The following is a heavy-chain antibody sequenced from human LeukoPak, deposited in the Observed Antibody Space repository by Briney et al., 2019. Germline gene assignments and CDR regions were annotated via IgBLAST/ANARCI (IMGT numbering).Heavy chain of an antibody. D-gene: IGHD6-19*01. CDR3: AREAPLGSSGSELYGMDV. Sequence: ASVKVSCKASGYTFTSYGISWVRQPPGQELEWMGWISAYNGNTNYAQKLHGRVTMTTDTSTSTAYMELRSLRSDDTAVYYCAREAPLGSSGSELYGMDVWGQGTTVIVSS. CDR2: ISAYNGNT. V-gene: IGHV1-18*01. J-gene: IGHJ6*02. CDR1: GYTFTSYG.